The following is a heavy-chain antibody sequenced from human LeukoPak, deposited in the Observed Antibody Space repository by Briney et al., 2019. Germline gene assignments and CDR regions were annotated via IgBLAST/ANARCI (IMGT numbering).Heavy chain of an antibody. J-gene: IGHJ4*02. CDR1: GGSFSGYY. CDR2: INHSGST. V-gene: IGHV4-34*01. CDR3: ARDGSSWTYYFDY. D-gene: IGHD6-13*01. Sequence: PSETLSLTCAVYGGSFSGYYWSWIRQPPGKGLEWIGEINHSGSTNYNPSLKSRVTISVDTSKNQFSLKLSSVTAADTAVYYCARDGSSWTYYFDYWGQGTLVTVSS.